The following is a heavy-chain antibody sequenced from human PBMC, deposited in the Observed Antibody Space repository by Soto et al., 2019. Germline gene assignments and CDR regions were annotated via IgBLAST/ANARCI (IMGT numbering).Heavy chain of an antibody. CDR3: AGGGYCSSTSCYAYGAYYYYYMDV. Sequence: SVKVSCKASGGTFSSYTISWVRQAPGQGLEWMGRIIPILGIANYAQKFQGRVTITADKSTSTAYMELSSLRSEDTAVYYCAGGGYCSSTSCYAYGAYYYYYMDVWGKGTTVTVSS. D-gene: IGHD2-2*01. CDR2: IIPILGIA. V-gene: IGHV1-69*02. J-gene: IGHJ6*03. CDR1: GGTFSSYT.